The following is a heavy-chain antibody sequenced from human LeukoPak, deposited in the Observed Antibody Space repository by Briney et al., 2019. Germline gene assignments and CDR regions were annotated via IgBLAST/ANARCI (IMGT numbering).Heavy chain of an antibody. CDR2: IRYDGSNK. D-gene: IGHD3-10*01. CDR3: RNYYGSRSYYNA. V-gene: IGHV3-30*02. CDR1: GFTFSSYG. J-gene: IGHJ5*02. Sequence: PGGSLRLSCAASGFTFSSYGMHWVRQAPGKGLEWVAFIRYDGSNKYYADSVKGRFTISRDNSKNTLYLQMNSLRAEDTAVYYCRNYYGSRSYYNAWGQGTLVTVSS.